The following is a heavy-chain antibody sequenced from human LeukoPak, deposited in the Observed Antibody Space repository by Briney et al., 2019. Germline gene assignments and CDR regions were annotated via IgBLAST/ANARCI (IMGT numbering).Heavy chain of an antibody. J-gene: IGHJ4*02. CDR3: ARHSTYYAAFDY. CDR2: INHSGST. V-gene: IGHV4-34*01. Sequence: SETLSLTCAVYGESFSGYYWSWIRQPPGKGLEWIGEINHSGSTNYNPSLKSRVTISVDTSRNQFSLNLSSVTAADTAFYYCARHSTYYAAFDYWGQGTLVTVSS. D-gene: IGHD2-2*01. CDR1: GESFSGYY.